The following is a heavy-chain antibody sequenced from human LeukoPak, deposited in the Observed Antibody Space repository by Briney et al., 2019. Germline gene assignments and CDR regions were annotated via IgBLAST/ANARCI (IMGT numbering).Heavy chain of an antibody. CDR2: IYYTGST. Sequence: SETLSLTCTVSGGYISSSHYYWGWIRQPPGKGLEWIGSIYYTGSTYYNPSLKSRLTILVDTSKNQFSLKLRFAPAADTAVYYCAILPATDTYYYDNSGYYRPGVHWGQGTLVTVSS. V-gene: IGHV4-39*07. D-gene: IGHD3-22*01. J-gene: IGHJ4*02. CDR3: AILPATDTYYYDNSGYYRPGVH. CDR1: GGYISSSHYY.